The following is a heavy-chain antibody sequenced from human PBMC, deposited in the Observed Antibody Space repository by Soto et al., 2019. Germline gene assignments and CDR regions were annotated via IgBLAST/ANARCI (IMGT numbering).Heavy chain of an antibody. CDR2: IIPIFGTA. J-gene: IGHJ5*02. CDR3: ARSSAGVFGIIIEGSNWLAP. Sequence: ASVKVSCKASGGTFSSYAISWVRQAPGQGLEWMGGIIPIFGTANYAQKFQGRVTITADESTSTAYMELSSLRSEDTAIYYCARSSAGVFGIIIEGSNWLAPGARDPWSPSPQ. D-gene: IGHD3-16*02. CDR1: GGTFSSYA. V-gene: IGHV1-69*13.